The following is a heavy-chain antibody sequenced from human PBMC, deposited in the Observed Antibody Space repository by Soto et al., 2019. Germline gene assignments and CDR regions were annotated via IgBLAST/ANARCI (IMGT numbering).Heavy chain of an antibody. V-gene: IGHV2-5*02. Sequence: QITLKESGPPLVKPTQTLALTCTFSGFSLSTSGVGVGWIRQAPGKALEWLAVIYWDDDKRYRPSLKSRVTIIKDNSKNQVVLIMTNMDPVDTATYYCAHALRRRDCSGGRCYSFDYWGQGTLVTVSS. D-gene: IGHD2-15*01. CDR1: GFSLSTSGVG. J-gene: IGHJ4*02. CDR3: AHALRRRDCSGGRCYSFDY. CDR2: IYWDDDK.